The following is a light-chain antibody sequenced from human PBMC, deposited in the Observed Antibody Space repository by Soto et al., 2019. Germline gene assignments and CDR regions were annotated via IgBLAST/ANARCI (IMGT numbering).Light chain of an antibody. Sequence: EIVLTQSPDTLYLSPGDRATLSCRASQSFSSYLAWYQQKPGQPPRLLIYDAYNRAAGVPARFSGSGSGTDFTLTISILEPDDFAVYYCQQRSGWPFGGGTKVEIK. CDR3: QQRSGWP. CDR1: QSFSSY. V-gene: IGKV3-11*01. J-gene: IGKJ4*01. CDR2: DAY.